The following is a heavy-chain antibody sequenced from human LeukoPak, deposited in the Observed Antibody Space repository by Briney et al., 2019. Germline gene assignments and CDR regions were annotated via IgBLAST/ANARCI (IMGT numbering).Heavy chain of an antibody. CDR2: IIPIFGTA. Sequence: SVKVSCKASGYTFTSYGISWVRQAPGQGLEWMGWIIPIFGTANYAQKFQGRVTITADESTSTAYMELSSLRSEDTAVYHCARDRAAAGLNNWFDPWGQGTRVTVSS. J-gene: IGHJ5*02. V-gene: IGHV1-69*13. CDR1: GYTFTSYG. D-gene: IGHD6-13*01. CDR3: ARDRAAAGLNNWFDP.